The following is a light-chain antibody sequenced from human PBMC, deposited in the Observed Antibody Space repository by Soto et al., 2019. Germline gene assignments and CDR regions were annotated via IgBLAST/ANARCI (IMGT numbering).Light chain of an antibody. CDR2: EVS. CDR1: SSDVGGYNY. V-gene: IGLV2-8*01. CDR3: SSYAGSNNNV. J-gene: IGLJ1*01. Sequence: QSALTQPPSASGSPGQSVTISCTGTSSDVGGYNYVSWYQQHPGKAPKLMIYEVSKRPSGVPDRFSCSKSGNTASLTVSGLQAEDEADYYCSSYAGSNNNVFGTGTKLTVL.